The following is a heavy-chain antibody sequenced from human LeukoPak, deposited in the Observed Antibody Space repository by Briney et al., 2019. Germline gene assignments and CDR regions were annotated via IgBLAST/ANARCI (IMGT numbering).Heavy chain of an antibody. Sequence: SQTLSLTCAISGDSVSSNSAAWNWIRQSPSRGLEWLGRTYYRSKWYNDYAVSVKSRITINPDTSKNQFSLQLNSVTPEDTAVYYCARDLSKGSSGWYPLRGGFDIWGQGTMVTVSS. CDR2: TYYRSKWYN. CDR1: GDSVSSNSAA. CDR3: ARDLSKGSSGWYPLRGGFDI. V-gene: IGHV6-1*01. D-gene: IGHD6-19*01. J-gene: IGHJ3*02.